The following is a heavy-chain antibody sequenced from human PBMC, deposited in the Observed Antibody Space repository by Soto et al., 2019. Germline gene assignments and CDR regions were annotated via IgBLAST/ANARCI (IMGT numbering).Heavy chain of an antibody. D-gene: IGHD5-12*01. CDR3: ARVHASGHGVDY. J-gene: IGHJ4*02. CDR2: ISHSGDT. Sequence: QVQLQESGPGLAKPSETLSLTCAVSSYSIRRGDSWAWIRQSPGKGLEWFGTISHSGDTFYNPSLRSRVTLSVDASKNQFSLELTSVTAGDTALYYCARVHASGHGVDYWGQGTLVTVSS. CDR1: SYSIRRGDS. V-gene: IGHV4-38-2*01.